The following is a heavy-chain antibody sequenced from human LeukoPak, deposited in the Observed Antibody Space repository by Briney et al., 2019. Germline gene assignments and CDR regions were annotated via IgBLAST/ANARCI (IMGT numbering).Heavy chain of an antibody. CDR2: IIPIFGTA. CDR3: ARDNSSSWYPGSPFDY. CDR1: GFTFSSYA. V-gene: IGHV1-69*05. J-gene: IGHJ4*02. D-gene: IGHD6-13*01. Sequence: PGGSLRLSCAAPGFTFSSYAISWVRQAPGQGLEWMGRIIPIFGTANYAQKFQGRVTITTDESTSTAYMELSSLRSEDTAVYYCARDNSSSWYPGSPFDYWGQGTLVTVSS.